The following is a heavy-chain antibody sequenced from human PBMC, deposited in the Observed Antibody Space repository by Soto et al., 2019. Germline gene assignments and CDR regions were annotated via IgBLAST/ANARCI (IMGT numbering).Heavy chain of an antibody. CDR2: ISAYNGNT. CDR3: ARDNGVIQLRKFYYGMDV. CDR1: GDTFTSYG. Sequence: GASVKVSCKASGDTFTSYGISWARQAPGQGLEWMGWISAYNGNTNYAQKLQGRVTMTTDTSTSTAYMELRSLRSDDTAVYYCARDNGVIQLRKFYYGMDVWGQGATVTVAS. V-gene: IGHV1-18*04. D-gene: IGHD5-18*01. J-gene: IGHJ6*02.